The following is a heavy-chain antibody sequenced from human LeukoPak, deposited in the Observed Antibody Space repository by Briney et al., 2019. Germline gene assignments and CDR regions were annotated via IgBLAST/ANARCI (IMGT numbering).Heavy chain of an antibody. V-gene: IGHV3-30-3*01. D-gene: IGHD3-10*01. J-gene: IGHJ4*02. Sequence: GGSLRLSCAASGFTFSSYAMHWVRQAPGKGLEWVAVISYDGSNKYYADSVEGRFTISRDNSKNTLYLQMNSLRAEDTAVYYCARDFGGITMVRGVIGYWGQGTLVTVSS. CDR2: ISYDGSNK. CDR1: GFTFSSYA. CDR3: ARDFGGITMVRGVIGY.